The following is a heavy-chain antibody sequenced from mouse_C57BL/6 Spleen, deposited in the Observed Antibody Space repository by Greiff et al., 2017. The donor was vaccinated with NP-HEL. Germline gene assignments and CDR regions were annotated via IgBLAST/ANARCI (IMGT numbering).Heavy chain of an antibody. CDR3: TRPNLYYYAMDY. CDR2: IDPETGGT. V-gene: IGHV1-15*01. CDR1: GYTFTDYE. J-gene: IGHJ4*01. Sequence: QVQLQQSGAELVRPGASVTLSCKASGYTFTDYEMHWVKQTPVHGLEWIGAIDPETGGTAYNQKFKGKAILTADKSSSTAYMELRSLTSEDSAVYYCTRPNLYYYAMDYWGQGTSVTVSS.